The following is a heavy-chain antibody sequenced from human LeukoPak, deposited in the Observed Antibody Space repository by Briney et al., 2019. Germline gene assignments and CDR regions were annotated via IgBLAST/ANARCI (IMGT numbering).Heavy chain of an antibody. CDR3: ARAPKSGSGWSRVDY. CDR2: IYPSATT. D-gene: IGHD6-19*01. CDR1: GGSISSYY. V-gene: IGHV4-4*07. J-gene: IGHJ4*02. Sequence: TPSETLSLTCTVAGGSISSYYWSWIRQPAGKGLEWIGRIYPSATTNYNPPLKGRVTLPVDTSKNQFSLKLSSMTPADTAVYYCARAPKSGSGWSRVDYWGQGTLVTVSS.